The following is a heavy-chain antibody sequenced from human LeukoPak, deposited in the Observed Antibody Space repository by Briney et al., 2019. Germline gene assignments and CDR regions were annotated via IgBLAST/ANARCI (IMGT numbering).Heavy chain of an antibody. CDR2: IYTSGST. D-gene: IGHD5-24*01. CDR1: GGSISSGSYY. CDR3: ARDDGSFDY. Sequence: PSQTLSLTCTVSGGSISSGSYYWSWIRQPAGKGLEWIGRIYTSGSTNYNPSLKSRVTISVDTSKNQFSLKLSSVTAADTAVYYCARDDGSFDYWGQGTLVTVSS. J-gene: IGHJ4*02. V-gene: IGHV4-61*02.